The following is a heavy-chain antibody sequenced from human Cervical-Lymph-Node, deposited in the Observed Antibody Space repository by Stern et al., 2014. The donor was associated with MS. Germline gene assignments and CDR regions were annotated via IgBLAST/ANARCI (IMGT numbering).Heavy chain of an antibody. V-gene: IGHV4-59*01. J-gene: IGHJ4*02. CDR3: ARSRDAYSPLAY. D-gene: IGHD5-24*01. Sequence: DQLVESGPGLVQPSETLSLTCTVSGGSLSGYDCSWIRQPPGKGLEWIGHIYYSGSTNYSPSLKSRGSISIDTPKNQFSLKLSSVTAADTAVYYCARSRDAYSPLAYWGQGALVTVSS. CDR2: IYYSGST. CDR1: GGSLSGYD.